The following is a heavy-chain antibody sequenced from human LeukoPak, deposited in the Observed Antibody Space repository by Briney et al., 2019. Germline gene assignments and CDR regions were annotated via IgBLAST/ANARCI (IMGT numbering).Heavy chain of an antibody. CDR1: GGSISSYY. J-gene: IGHJ4*02. CDR3: ARVERLGRNSYYFDY. CDR2: IYTSGST. D-gene: IGHD1-14*01. Sequence: YPSETLSLTCTVSGGSISSYYWSWIRQPAGKGLEWIGRIYTSGSTNYNPSLKSRVTMSVDTSKNQFSLKLSSATAADTAVYYCARVERLGRNSYYFDYWGQGTLVTVSS. V-gene: IGHV4-4*07.